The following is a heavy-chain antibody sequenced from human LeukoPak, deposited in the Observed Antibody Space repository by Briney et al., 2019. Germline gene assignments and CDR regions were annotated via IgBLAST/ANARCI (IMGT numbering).Heavy chain of an antibody. J-gene: IGHJ5*02. CDR3: ARALGSCGGNSCYYDP. Sequence: PGESLKISCRGSGYRFTTYWIGWVRQMPGKGPEWMGIIYPGDSDTRYNPSFQGQVTISADKSISTAYLQWSSLKPSDTAMYYCARALGSCGGNSCYYDPWGQGTLVTVSS. CDR2: IYPGDSDT. CDR1: GYRFTTYW. V-gene: IGHV5-51*01. D-gene: IGHD2-21*01.